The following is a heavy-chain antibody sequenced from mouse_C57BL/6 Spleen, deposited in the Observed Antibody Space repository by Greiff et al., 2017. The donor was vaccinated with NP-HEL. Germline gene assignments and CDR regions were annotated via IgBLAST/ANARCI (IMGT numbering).Heavy chain of an antibody. J-gene: IGHJ3*01. CDR1: GFSLTSYG. V-gene: IGHV2-2*01. Sequence: VQLQQSGPGLVQPSQSLSITCTVSGFSLTSYGVHWVRQSPGKGLEWLGVIWSGGSTDCNAAFISRLSISKDKSKSQVFFKMNSLQADDTAIYYSARMGELFAYWGQGTLVTVSA. CDR2: IWSGGST. CDR3: ARMGELFAY.